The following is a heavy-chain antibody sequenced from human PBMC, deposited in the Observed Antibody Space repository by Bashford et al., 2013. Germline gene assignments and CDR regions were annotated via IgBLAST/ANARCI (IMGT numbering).Heavy chain of an antibody. D-gene: IGHD2-15*01. J-gene: IGHJ3*02. Sequence: WVRQAPGQGLEWMGWISAYNGNTNYAQKLQGRVTMTTDTSTSTAYMELRSLRSDDTAVYYCARTRLCSGGSCYWKSDAFDIWGQGTVVTVSS. CDR3: ARTRLCSGGSCYWKSDAFDI. CDR2: ISAYNGNT. V-gene: IGHV1-18*01.